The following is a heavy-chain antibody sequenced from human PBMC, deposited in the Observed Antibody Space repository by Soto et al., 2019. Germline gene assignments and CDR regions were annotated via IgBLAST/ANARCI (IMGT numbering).Heavy chain of an antibody. J-gene: IGHJ6*04. CDR1: GFTFSTYW. CDR3: VLEHRGAAVTL. D-gene: IGHD2-15*01. Sequence: EMHLVESGGGLVQPGGSLRLSCAASGFTFSTYWMSWVRQAPGKGLEWVANIKQDGSEKYYVDSVKGRFTVSRDNAKESLYLQMNSLRAEDTAVYYCVLEHRGAAVTLWGKGTTVTVSS. CDR2: IKQDGSEK. V-gene: IGHV3-7*01.